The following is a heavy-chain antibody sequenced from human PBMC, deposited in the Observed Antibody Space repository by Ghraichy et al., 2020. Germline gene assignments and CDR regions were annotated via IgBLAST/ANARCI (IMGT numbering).Heavy chain of an antibody. Sequence: GGSLRLSCAASGFTFSSYAMSWVRQAPGKGLEWVSAISGSGGSTYYADSVKGRFTISRDNSKNTLYLQMNSLRAEDTAVYYCAKDRTLTTVTTTWDYWGQGTLVTVSS. V-gene: IGHV3-23*01. CDR1: GFTFSSYA. J-gene: IGHJ4*02. CDR2: ISGSGGST. D-gene: IGHD4-17*01. CDR3: AKDRTLTTVTTTWDY.